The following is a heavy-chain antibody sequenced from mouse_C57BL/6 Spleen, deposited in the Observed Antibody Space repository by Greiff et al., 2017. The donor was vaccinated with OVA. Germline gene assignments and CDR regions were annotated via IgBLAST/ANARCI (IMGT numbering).Heavy chain of an antibody. J-gene: IGHJ2*01. V-gene: IGHV1-50*01. CDR3: ARITTVVATGDY. Sequence: VKLMESGAELVKPGASVKLSCKASGYTFTSYWMQWVKQRPGQGLEWIGEIDPSDSYTNYNQKFKGKATLTVDTSSSTAYMQLSSLTSEDSAVYYCARITTVVATGDYWGQGTTLTVSS. CDR2: IDPSDSYT. CDR1: GYTFTSYW. D-gene: IGHD1-1*01.